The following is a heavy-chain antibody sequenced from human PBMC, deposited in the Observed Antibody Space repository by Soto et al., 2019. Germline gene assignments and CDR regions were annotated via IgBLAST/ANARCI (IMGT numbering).Heavy chain of an antibody. CDR3: ARGRGGGSYSMHWFDP. J-gene: IGHJ5*02. CDR2: INHSGST. D-gene: IGHD1-26*01. CDR1: GGSFSGYY. Sequence: QVQLQQWGAGLLKPSETLSLTCAVYGGSFSGYYWSWIRQPPGKGLEWIGEINHSGSTNYNPSLKIRGTISVDTAKSQFALKLSSATAADTAVYYCARGRGGGSYSMHWFDPWGQGTLVTVSS. V-gene: IGHV4-34*01.